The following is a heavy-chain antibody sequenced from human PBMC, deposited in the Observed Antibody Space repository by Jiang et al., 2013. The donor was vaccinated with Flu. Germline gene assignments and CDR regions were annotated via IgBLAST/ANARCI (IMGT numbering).Heavy chain of an antibody. V-gene: IGHV3-23*04. CDR3: AKGGDEEEYYFDY. CDR1: GFTFSSYA. Sequence: VQLVESGGGLVQPGGSLRLSCAASGFTFSSYAMNWVRQAPGKGLEWVSAIRGSGDNTYYADSVKGRFIISRDNSKNTLYLQMTSLRVEDTAVYYCAKGGDEEEYYFDYWGQGTLVTVSS. D-gene: IGHD2-21*01. CDR2: IRGSGDNT. J-gene: IGHJ4*02.